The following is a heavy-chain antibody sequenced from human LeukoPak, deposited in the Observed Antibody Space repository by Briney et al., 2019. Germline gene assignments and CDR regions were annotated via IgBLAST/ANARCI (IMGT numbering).Heavy chain of an antibody. CDR2: IKQGGSEK. V-gene: IGHV3-7*01. Sequence: GGSLRLSCAASGFTFSSYWMSWVRQAPGKGLEWVANIKQGGSEKYYVDSVKGRFTISRDNSKNTLYLQMNSLRAEDTAVYYCARDGDYSSSWGAFDIWGQGTMVTVSS. J-gene: IGHJ3*02. CDR1: GFTFSSYW. CDR3: ARDGDYSSSWGAFDI. D-gene: IGHD6-13*01.